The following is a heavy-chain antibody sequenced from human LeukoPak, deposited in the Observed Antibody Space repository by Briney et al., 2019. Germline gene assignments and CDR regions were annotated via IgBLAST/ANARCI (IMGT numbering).Heavy chain of an antibody. CDR2: IYPGDSNT. V-gene: IGHV5-51*01. D-gene: IGHD2-2*01. J-gene: IGHJ6*03. Sequence: GESLKISCKGSGYSFTYYWIGWVRQMPGKGLEWMGIIYPGDSNTRYSPSFQGQVTISADKSISTAYLQWSSLKASDTAMYYCARHVVVAPYYYYYMDVWGKGTTVTISS. CDR3: ARHVVVAPYYYYYMDV. CDR1: GYSFTYYW.